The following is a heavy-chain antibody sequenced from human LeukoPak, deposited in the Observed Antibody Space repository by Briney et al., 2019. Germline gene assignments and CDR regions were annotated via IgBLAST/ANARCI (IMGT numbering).Heavy chain of an antibody. V-gene: IGHV3-7*01. Sequence: GGSLRLSCAAPGFTFSSHWMSWVRQAPGKGLEWVANIKQDGSEKYSVDSVKGRFTISRDNAKNSLFLQMNSLRAEDTAVYFCARESTGFTIDYWGQGTLVTVSS. J-gene: IGHJ4*02. D-gene: IGHD1-14*01. CDR2: IKQDGSEK. CDR3: ARESTGFTIDY. CDR1: GFTFSSHW.